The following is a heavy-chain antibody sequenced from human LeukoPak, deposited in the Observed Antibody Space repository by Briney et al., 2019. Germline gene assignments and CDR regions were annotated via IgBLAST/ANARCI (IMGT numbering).Heavy chain of an antibody. CDR2: IYYSGST. CDR3: ARQIAAQPNWFDP. CDR1: GGSISSSSYY. V-gene: IGHV4-39*06. J-gene: IGHJ5*02. D-gene: IGHD6-13*01. Sequence: SETLSLTRTVSGGSISSSSYYWGWIRQPPGKGLEWIGSIYYSGSTYYNPSLKSRVTISVDTSKNQFALKLSSVTAADTAVYYCARQIAAQPNWFDPWGQGTLVTVSS.